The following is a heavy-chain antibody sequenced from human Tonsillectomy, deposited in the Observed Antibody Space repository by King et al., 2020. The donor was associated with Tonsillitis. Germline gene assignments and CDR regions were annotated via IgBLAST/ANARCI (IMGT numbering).Heavy chain of an antibody. Sequence: LQLQESGPGLVKPSETLSLTCTVSGYSISSGYYWGWIRQPPGKGLEWIGSIYHSGSTYYNPSLKSRVTISVDTSRNQFSLKVNSVTAADTAVYYCARSITGTTWGWFDPWGQGTLVTVSS. V-gene: IGHV4-38-2*02. CDR3: ARSITGTTWGWFDP. CDR1: GYSISSGYY. D-gene: IGHD1-20*01. CDR2: IYHSGST. J-gene: IGHJ5*02.